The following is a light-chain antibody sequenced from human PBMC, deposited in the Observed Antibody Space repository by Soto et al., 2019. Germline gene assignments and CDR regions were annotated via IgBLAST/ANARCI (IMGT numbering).Light chain of an antibody. J-gene: IGKJ1*01. CDR3: QQDYSSQWS. CDR2: WAS. V-gene: IGKV4-1*01. Sequence: DIVMTQSPDSLAVSLGERATINCKSSQSVLYSSNNKNYLAWYQQKPGQPPKLLVYWASTRESGVPDRFSGSGSGSDFTLTISSLQAEDVAVYFCQQDYSSQWSFGQGTKVEIK. CDR1: QSVLYSSNNKNY.